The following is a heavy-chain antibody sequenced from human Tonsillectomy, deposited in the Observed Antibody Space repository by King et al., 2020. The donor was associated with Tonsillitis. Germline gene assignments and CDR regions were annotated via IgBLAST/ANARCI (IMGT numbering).Heavy chain of an antibody. CDR2: ISSGSSTI. D-gene: IGHD3-10*01. Sequence: VQLVESGGGLVQPGGSLRLSCAASGFTFSSNSMNWVRQAPGKGLEWSSYISSGSSTIYYADSAKGRFTISSDNAKNSLYLQMNSLRAEDTAVYYCASSYGSGSHYYYYFGMDVWGQGTTVTVSS. CDR1: GFTFSSNS. V-gene: IGHV3-48*01. CDR3: ASSYGSGSHYYYYFGMDV. J-gene: IGHJ6*02.